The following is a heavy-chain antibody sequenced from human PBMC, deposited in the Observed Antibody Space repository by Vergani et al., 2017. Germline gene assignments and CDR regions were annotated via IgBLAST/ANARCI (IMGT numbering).Heavy chain of an antibody. CDR2: INPSGGST. CDR1: GYTFTSYY. Sequence: QVQLVQSGAEVKKPGASVKVSCKASGYTFTSYYMHWVRQAPGQGLEWMGIINPSGGSTSYAQKFQGRVTMTRDTSTSTVYRELSSVRSGDTAVYYGASAASAYYYGSGSYYPYVLGGCYYMDVWGKGTTVTVSS. D-gene: IGHD3-10*01. CDR3: ASAASAYYYGSGSYYPYVLGGCYYMDV. V-gene: IGHV1-46*03. J-gene: IGHJ6*03.